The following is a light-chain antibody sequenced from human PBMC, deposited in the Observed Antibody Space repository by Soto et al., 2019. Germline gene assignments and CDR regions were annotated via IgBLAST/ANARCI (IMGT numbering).Light chain of an antibody. CDR3: QSYDSSLGGSGV. J-gene: IGLJ3*02. CDR1: NSNIGAGYD. Sequence: QSVLTQPPSVSGAPGQRVTISCTGSNSNIGAGYDVHWYQQLPGKAPKLLIYGNANRPSGIPDRFSGSKSGSSASLAITGLRAEDEADYYCQSYDSSLGGSGVFGGGTKVTVL. CDR2: GNA. V-gene: IGLV1-40*01.